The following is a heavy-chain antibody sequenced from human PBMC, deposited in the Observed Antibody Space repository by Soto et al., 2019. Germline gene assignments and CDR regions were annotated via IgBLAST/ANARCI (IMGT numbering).Heavy chain of an antibody. CDR1: GFTFSSYS. J-gene: IGHJ4*02. Sequence: GSLRLSCAASGFTFSSYSMNWVRQAPGKGLEWVSSISSSSSYIYYADSVKGRFTISRDNAKNSLYLQMNSLRAEDTAVYYCASTILRATRGNYRCQGTLLTVST. V-gene: IGHV3-21*01. CDR3: ASTILRATRGNY. CDR2: ISSSSSYI. D-gene: IGHD1-26*01.